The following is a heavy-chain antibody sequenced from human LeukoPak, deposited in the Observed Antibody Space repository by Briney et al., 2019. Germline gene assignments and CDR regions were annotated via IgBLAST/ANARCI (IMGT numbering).Heavy chain of an antibody. D-gene: IGHD3-22*01. V-gene: IGHV3-48*03. CDR3: AREEGSGYYPPFDY. CDR2: ISSSGSTI. J-gene: IGHJ4*02. Sequence: GGSLRLSCAASGFTFSSYEMNWVRQAPGKGLEWVSYISSSGSTIYYADSVKGRFTISRDNAKNSLYLQMNSPRAEDTAVYYCAREEGSGYYPPFDYWGQGTLVTVSS. CDR1: GFTFSSYE.